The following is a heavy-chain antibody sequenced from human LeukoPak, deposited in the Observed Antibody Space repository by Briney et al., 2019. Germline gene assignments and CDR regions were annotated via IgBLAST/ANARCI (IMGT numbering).Heavy chain of an antibody. D-gene: IGHD3-3*01. CDR1: GYSISSGYY. J-gene: IGHJ5*02. CDR2: IYESGNT. CDR3: ASNGITIFGVAPFDP. V-gene: IGHV4-38-2*02. Sequence: SETLSLTCTVSGYSISSGYYWGWIRQPPGKGLEWIGSIYESGNTYYNPSLKSRVTISVDTSNNHFSLNLSSVTAADTAVYYCASNGITIFGVAPFDPWGQGTLVTVSS.